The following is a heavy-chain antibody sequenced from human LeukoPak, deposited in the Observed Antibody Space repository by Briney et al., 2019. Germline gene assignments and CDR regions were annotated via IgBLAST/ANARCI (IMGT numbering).Heavy chain of an antibody. CDR1: GFIFSNYV. CDR2: ISGSGGST. D-gene: IGHD2-2*01. V-gene: IGHV3-23*01. Sequence: GGSLRLSCVDSGFIFSNYVMSWVRQAPGKGLEWVSAISGSGGSTYYADSVKGRFTISRDNAKNSLYLQMNSLRAEDTALYHCARGYCSSTSCYGIDYWGQGTLVTVSS. J-gene: IGHJ4*02. CDR3: ARGYCSSTSCYGIDY.